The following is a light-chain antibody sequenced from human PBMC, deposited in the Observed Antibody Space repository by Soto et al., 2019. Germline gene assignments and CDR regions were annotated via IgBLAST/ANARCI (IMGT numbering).Light chain of an antibody. CDR2: EVT. Sequence: QSALTQPASVSGSPGQSITISCTGTSSNVGGYNYVSWYQQYPGKAPKLMIFEVTNRPSGVSDRFSGSKSGNTASLTISGLQAEDEADYYCCSFTSSNTWLFGGGTKLTVL. V-gene: IGLV2-14*01. CDR1: SSNVGGYNY. J-gene: IGLJ3*02. CDR3: CSFTSSNTWL.